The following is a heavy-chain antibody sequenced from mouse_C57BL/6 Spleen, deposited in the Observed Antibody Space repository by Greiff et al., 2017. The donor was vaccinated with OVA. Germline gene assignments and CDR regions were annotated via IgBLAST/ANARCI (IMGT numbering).Heavy chain of an antibody. D-gene: IGHD2-13*01. CDR2: INPSSGYT. CDR1: GYTFTSYW. V-gene: IGHV1-7*01. CDR3: ASILTVTPFAY. Sequence: QVQLQQSGAELAKPGASVKLSCKASGYTFTSYWMHWVQQSPGPGLEWIGYINPSSGYTKYNEKFKDKATLTADKSSSTAYMQLSSLTYEDSAVYYCASILTVTPFAYWGQGTLLTVSA. J-gene: IGHJ3*01.